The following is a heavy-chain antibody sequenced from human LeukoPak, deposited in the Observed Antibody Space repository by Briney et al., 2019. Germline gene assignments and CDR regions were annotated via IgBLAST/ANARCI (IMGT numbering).Heavy chain of an antibody. CDR2: IYPGDSDT. CDR3: ARRSYSGKDFDS. D-gene: IGHD4-23*01. Sequence: GESLKISCKGSGYSFTTYWIAWVRQMPGKGLEYMGIIYPGDSDTRYSPPFQGQVTISADKSISTAYLQWSSLKASDTAMYYCARRSYSGKDFDSWGQGTLVTVSS. V-gene: IGHV5-51*01. CDR1: GYSFTTYW. J-gene: IGHJ4*02.